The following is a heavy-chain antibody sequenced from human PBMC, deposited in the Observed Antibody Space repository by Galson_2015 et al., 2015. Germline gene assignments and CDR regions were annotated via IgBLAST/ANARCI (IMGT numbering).Heavy chain of an antibody. CDR3: ARASVVGAAKFDY. J-gene: IGHJ4*02. D-gene: IGHD2-15*01. Sequence: SVKVSCKASGYSFTSYGVSWVRQAPGQGLQWMGWISAYNGNTIYAQKLRGGVTMTTDTSTSTAYMELRSLRSDDTAMYYCARASVVGAAKFDYWGQGTLVTVSS. V-gene: IGHV1-18*01. CDR1: GYSFTSYG. CDR2: ISAYNGNT.